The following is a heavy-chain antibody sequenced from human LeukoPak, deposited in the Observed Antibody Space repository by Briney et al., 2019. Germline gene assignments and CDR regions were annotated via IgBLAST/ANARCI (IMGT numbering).Heavy chain of an antibody. D-gene: IGHD3-9*01. CDR3: AGGYYDILTARY. Sequence: GGSLRLSCAASGFTFSSYWMSWVRQAPGKGLEWVANIKQDGSEKYYVDSVKGRFTISRDNAKNSLYLQMNSLRSEDTAVYYCAGGYYDILTARYWGQGTLVTVSS. V-gene: IGHV3-7*03. CDR1: GFTFSSYW. J-gene: IGHJ4*02. CDR2: IKQDGSEK.